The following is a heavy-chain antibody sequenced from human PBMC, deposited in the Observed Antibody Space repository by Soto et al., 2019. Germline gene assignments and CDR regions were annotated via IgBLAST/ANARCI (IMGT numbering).Heavy chain of an antibody. V-gene: IGHV1-69*02. CDR1: GGTFSSYI. CDR3: AGFPQSARVGAVYFDA. CDR2: IIPILGIA. Sequence: QVQLVQSGAEVKKPGSSVKVSCKASGGTFSSYIISWVRQAPGQGLEWMGRIIPILGIANYAQKFQGRVTMIADKSTSTAYMELRSLRSEDTAVYYCAGFPQSARVGAVYFDAWGQGTRVTVSS. D-gene: IGHD1-26*01. J-gene: IGHJ4*02.